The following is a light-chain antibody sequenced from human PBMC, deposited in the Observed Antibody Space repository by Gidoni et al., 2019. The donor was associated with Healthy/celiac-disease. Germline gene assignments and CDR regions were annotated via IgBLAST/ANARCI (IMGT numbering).Light chain of an antibody. CDR3: QQSYSTPLFT. CDR1: QSISSY. J-gene: IGKJ3*01. CDR2: AAS. V-gene: IGKV1-39*01. Sequence: DIQMTQSPSSLSASVGDRVTITCRASQSISSYLNWYQQKPGKAPKLLTYAASSLQSGVPSRFSGSGSGTDFTLTISSLQPEDFATYYFQQSYSTPLFTFGPGTKVDIK.